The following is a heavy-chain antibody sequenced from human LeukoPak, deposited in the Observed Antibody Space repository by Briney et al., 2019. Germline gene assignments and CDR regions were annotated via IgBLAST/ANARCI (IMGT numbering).Heavy chain of an antibody. CDR1: SVSIRSYH. D-gene: IGHD3/OR15-3a*01. CDR3: ARNGYTKSWTHLDY. J-gene: IGHJ4*02. Sequence: SETLSLTCTVSSVSIRSYHWAWIRQPARKELEGIGHIYSTGDSDYNPSLNSRVTMSVDTSKNQFSLHLRSVTTADTAFYYCARNGYTKSWTHLDYWGQGILVSVSS. V-gene: IGHV4-4*07. CDR2: IYSTGDS.